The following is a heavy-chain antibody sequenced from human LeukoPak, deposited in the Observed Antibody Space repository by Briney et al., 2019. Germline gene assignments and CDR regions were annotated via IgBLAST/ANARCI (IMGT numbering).Heavy chain of an antibody. D-gene: IGHD3-10*02. CDR1: GFTFSDDY. Sequence: GGSLRLSCAASGFTFSDDYMSWIRQAPGKGLEWVSYISSGGSTIEYADSVKGRFTISRDNAKNSLYLQMNSLRAEDTAVYYCAELGITMIGGVWGKGTTVTISS. V-gene: IGHV3-11*04. CDR2: ISSGGSTI. J-gene: IGHJ6*04. CDR3: AELGITMIGGV.